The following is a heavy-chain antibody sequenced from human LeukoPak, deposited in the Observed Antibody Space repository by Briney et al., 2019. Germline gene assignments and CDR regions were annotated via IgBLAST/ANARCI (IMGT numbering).Heavy chain of an antibody. CDR1: GGSISSYY. Sequence: PAETLSLTCTVSGGSISSYYWSWIRQPPGKGLEWIGYIYYSGSTNYNPSLKSRVTISVDTSKNQFSLKLSSVTAADTAVYYCARGGFGELLYYFDYWGQGTLVTVSS. CDR2: IYYSGST. CDR3: ARGGFGELLYYFDY. D-gene: IGHD3-10*01. J-gene: IGHJ4*02. V-gene: IGHV4-59*01.